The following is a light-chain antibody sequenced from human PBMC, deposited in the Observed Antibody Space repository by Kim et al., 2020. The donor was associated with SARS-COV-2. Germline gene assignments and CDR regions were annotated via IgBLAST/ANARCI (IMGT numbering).Light chain of an antibody. V-gene: IGLV1-44*01. Sequence: GQRVTISCSGSGSNIGSNTVNWYQQLPGTAPKVLIYNNKQRPSGVPDRFAGSKSGTSGSLVISGLQSEDEADYFCAAWEDSLNGPVFGGGTQLTVL. J-gene: IGLJ2*01. CDR2: NNK. CDR1: GSNIGSNT. CDR3: AAWEDSLNGPV.